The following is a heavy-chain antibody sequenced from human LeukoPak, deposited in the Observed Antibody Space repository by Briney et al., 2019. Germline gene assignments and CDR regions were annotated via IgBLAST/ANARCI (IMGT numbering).Heavy chain of an antibody. CDR2: INEDGSIT. J-gene: IGHJ4*02. CDR3: AKSVVVITFRFDD. CDR1: GFTFRTYW. V-gene: IGHV3-74*01. Sequence: GGSLRLSCAVSGFTFRTYWMHWVRQVPGEGLVWVSRINEDGSITNYADSVKGRFSISRDNAKNTLYLQMNSLRADDTAVYYCAKSVVVITFRFDDWGQGALVTVSS. D-gene: IGHD2-15*01.